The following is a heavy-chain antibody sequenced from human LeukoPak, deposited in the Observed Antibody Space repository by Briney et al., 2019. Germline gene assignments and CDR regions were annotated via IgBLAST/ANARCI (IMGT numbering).Heavy chain of an antibody. Sequence: GGSLRLSCAASGFTFSNYAMHWVRQAPGKGLEWVALISYDKNNKYYADSVKGRFTISRDNSKNTLFVQMNSLRTEDTAVYCCARSGVQWQWLLTYDAFDIWGQGTMVTVSS. V-gene: IGHV3-30-3*01. CDR2: ISYDKNNK. J-gene: IGHJ3*02. CDR3: ARSGVQWQWLLTYDAFDI. CDR1: GFTFSNYA. D-gene: IGHD6-19*01.